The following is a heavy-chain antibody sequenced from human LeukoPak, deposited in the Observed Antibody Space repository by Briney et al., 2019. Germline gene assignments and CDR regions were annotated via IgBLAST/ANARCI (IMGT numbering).Heavy chain of an antibody. CDR2: IRYDGSNK. V-gene: IGHV3-30*02. J-gene: IGHJ3*02. CDR3: AKQEGLNGYCSSTSCSGYAFDI. CDR1: GFTFSSYG. D-gene: IGHD2-2*03. Sequence: PGGSLRLSCAASGFTFSSYGMHWVRQAPGKGLEWVAFIRYDGSNKYYADSVKGRFTISRDNSKNTLYLQMNSLRAEDTAVYYCAKQEGLNGYCSSTSCSGYAFDIWGQGTMVTVSS.